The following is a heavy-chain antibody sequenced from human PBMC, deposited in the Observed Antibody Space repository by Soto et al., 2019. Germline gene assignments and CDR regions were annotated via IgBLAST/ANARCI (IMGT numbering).Heavy chain of an antibody. CDR2: ISGSGGST. V-gene: IGHV3-23*01. Sequence: WGSLRLSCAASGFAFISYAIIWVRQAPGKGLEWVSAISGSGGSTYYADSVKGRFTISRDNSKNTLYLQMNSLRAEDTAVYYCAKSQTPSGTTGYWGQGTLVTVS. CDR3: AKSQTPSGTTGY. J-gene: IGHJ4*02. CDR1: GFAFISYA. D-gene: IGHD1-1*01.